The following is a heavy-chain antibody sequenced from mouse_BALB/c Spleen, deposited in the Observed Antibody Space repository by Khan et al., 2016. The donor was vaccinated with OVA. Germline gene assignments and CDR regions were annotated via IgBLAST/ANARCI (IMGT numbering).Heavy chain of an antibody. CDR2: IRYDGNS. CDR3: ARGGSSGPAWFAY. D-gene: IGHD3-1*01. J-gene: IGHJ3*01. V-gene: IGHV3-6*02. CDR1: GYSITSGYF. Sequence: EVQLQESGPGLVKPSQSLSLTCSVTGYSITSGYFWNWIRQFPGNKLEWMGYIRYDGNSNHNPSLKNRISITRDTSKNQFFLKLNSVTPEDTATXYCARGGSSGPAWFAYWGQGTLVTVSA.